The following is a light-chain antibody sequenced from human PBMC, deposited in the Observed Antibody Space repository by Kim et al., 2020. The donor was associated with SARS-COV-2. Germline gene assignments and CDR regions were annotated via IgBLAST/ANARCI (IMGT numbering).Light chain of an antibody. CDR3: HQYDSHSYS. Sequence: SASVGDRVTITCRASQTISTWLAWYQHKPGKAPKLLIYKASSLESGVPLRFSGSGSGTEFSLTISSLQPDDFATYYCHQYDSHSYSFGQGTKLEIK. V-gene: IGKV1-5*03. J-gene: IGKJ2*01. CDR2: KAS. CDR1: QTISTW.